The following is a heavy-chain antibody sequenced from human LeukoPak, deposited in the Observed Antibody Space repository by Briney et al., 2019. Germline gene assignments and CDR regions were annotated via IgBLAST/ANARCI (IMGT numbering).Heavy chain of an antibody. D-gene: IGHD3-16*01. Sequence: ASVKVSCKASGYTFLSYDINWVRQATGQGLEWMGWMSPNSGNTGYAQQFQGRVTMTRDTSMSTAYMELRSLTSEDTAVYYCARGWASSRRKAFDIWGQGTMVTVSS. CDR2: MSPNSGNT. CDR1: GYTFLSYD. J-gene: IGHJ3*02. V-gene: IGHV1-8*01. CDR3: ARGWASSRRKAFDI.